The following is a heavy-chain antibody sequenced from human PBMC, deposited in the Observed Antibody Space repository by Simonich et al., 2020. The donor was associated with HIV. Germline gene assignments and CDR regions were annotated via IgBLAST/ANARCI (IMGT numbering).Heavy chain of an antibody. Sequence: EVQLVESGGGLVKPGGSLSLSCAASGFTFSSYRMNWVRQAPGKGLEWGSSINSSSSYIDYADSVKGRFTISRDNAKNSLELQMNSLRAEDTAVYYCARDGRKGSSTSCSDYWGQGTLVTVSS. D-gene: IGHD2-2*01. CDR3: ARDGRKGSSTSCSDY. CDR1: GFTFSSYR. CDR2: INSSSSYI. V-gene: IGHV3-21*01. J-gene: IGHJ4*02.